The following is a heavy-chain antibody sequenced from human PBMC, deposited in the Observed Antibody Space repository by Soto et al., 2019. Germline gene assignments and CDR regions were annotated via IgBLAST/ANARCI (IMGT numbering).Heavy chain of an antibody. CDR2: IYYSGST. CDR3: ARQRAAALHG. Sequence: PSETLSLTCTVSGGSISSSSYYWGWIRQPPGKGMERIGSIYYSGSTYYNPSLKSRVTISVDTSTNHFSLKLSSVTAADPAVYYCARQRAAALHGWGQGTLVTVST. D-gene: IGHD6-13*01. V-gene: IGHV4-39*01. CDR1: GGSISSSSYY. J-gene: IGHJ4*02.